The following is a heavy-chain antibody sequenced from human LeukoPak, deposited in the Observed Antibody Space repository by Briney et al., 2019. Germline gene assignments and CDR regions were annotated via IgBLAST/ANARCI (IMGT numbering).Heavy chain of an antibody. CDR3: AREDCSSTSCYCLN. CDR1: GGSLSSYY. D-gene: IGHD2-2*01. Sequence: SETLSLTCTVSGGSLSSYYWSWIRQPPGKSLEWIGYIYYSGSTNYNPSLKSRVTLSVDTSKNQFSLKLSSVTAADTAVYYCAREDCSSTSCYCLNWGQGTLVTVSS. V-gene: IGHV4-59*01. J-gene: IGHJ4*02. CDR2: IYYSGST.